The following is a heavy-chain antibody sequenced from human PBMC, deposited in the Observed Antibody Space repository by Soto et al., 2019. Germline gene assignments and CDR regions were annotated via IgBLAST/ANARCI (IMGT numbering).Heavy chain of an antibody. V-gene: IGHV4-34*01. CDR1: RGSFSGYY. J-gene: IGHJ2*01. Sequence: QVPLQQWGAGLLKPSETLSLTCAVYRGSFSGYYWSWIRQPPGKGLEWIGEINHSGSTNYNPSLKSRVTISVDTSKNQFSLKLSSVTAADTAVYYCARGRNWPYWYFDLWGRDTLVTVSS. CDR2: INHSGST. D-gene: IGHD1-1*01. CDR3: ARGRNWPYWYFDL.